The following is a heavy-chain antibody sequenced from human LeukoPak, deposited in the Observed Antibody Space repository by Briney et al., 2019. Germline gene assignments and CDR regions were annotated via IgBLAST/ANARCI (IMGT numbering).Heavy chain of an antibody. CDR2: IYTSGST. J-gene: IGHJ6*03. CDR3: AGFSIAARVDYMDV. CDR1: GGSISSGSYY. D-gene: IGHD6-6*01. V-gene: IGHV4-61*02. Sequence: KPSETLSLTCTVSGGSISSGSYYWSWIRQPAGKGLEWIGRIYTSGSTNYNPSLKSRVTISVDTSKNQFSLKLSSVTAADTAVYYCAGFSIAARVDYMDVWGKGTAVTVSS.